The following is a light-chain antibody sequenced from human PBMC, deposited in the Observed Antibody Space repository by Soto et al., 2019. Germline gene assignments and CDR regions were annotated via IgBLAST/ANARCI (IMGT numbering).Light chain of an antibody. Sequence: DIQMTQSPSSLSASVGDRVTITCQASQDISNYLNWYQQKLGKAPKLLIYDASNLETGVPTRFSGSGSGTDFTFTISNLQPEDIATYYCQQYSNLITFGQGTRLEIK. CDR2: DAS. CDR1: QDISNY. V-gene: IGKV1-33*01. J-gene: IGKJ5*01. CDR3: QQYSNLIT.